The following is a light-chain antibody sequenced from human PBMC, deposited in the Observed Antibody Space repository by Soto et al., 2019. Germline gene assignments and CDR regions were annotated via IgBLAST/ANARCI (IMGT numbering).Light chain of an antibody. CDR3: QQCRNWPLT. Sequence: EIVMTQSPATLSVSPGEVATLSCKASQNVYNNLAWYQQRPGQPPRLLIYDASTRATGISARFSGSGYGTEFTLTISSLQSEDFAVYFCQQCRNWPLTFGGGTKVEIK. CDR2: DAS. CDR1: QNVYNN. J-gene: IGKJ4*01. V-gene: IGKV3-15*01.